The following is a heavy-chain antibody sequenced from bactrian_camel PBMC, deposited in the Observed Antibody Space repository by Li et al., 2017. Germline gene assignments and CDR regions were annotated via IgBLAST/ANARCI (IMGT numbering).Heavy chain of an antibody. CDR2: INSGGSYT. CDR1: GFTFSTYV. D-gene: IGHD2*01. V-gene: IGHV3S40*01. CDR3: AADRTLRWLLLVDNY. J-gene: IGHJ4*01. Sequence: VQLVESGGGLVQPGGSLRLSCAASGFTFSTYVMSWVRQAPGKGLEWVSAINSGGSYTYHADSVKGRFTISRDNAKNTVYLQMNSLKPEDTAMYYCAADRTLRWLLLVDNYWGQGTQVTVS.